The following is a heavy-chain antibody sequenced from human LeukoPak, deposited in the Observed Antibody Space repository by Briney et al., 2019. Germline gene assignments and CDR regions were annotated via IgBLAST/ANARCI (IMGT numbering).Heavy chain of an antibody. CDR3: AKDGSWSCTD. CDR1: GFTFSSDA. CDR2: IIGGSGAST. J-gene: IGHJ4*02. D-gene: IGHD2-8*02. Sequence: GGSLRLSCVASGFTFSSDAMTWVRQAPGKGLDWVAGIIGGSGASTYYADSAKGRFTVSRDNSKGSLYLQMNSLRADDTAVYYCAKDGSWSCTDWGQGTLVRVSS. V-gene: IGHV3-23*01.